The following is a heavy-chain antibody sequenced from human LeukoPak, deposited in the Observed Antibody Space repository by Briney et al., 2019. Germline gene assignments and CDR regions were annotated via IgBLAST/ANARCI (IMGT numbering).Heavy chain of an antibody. CDR1: GGSISSGSYY. Sequence: SQTLSLTCTVSGGSISSGSYYGSWIRQPAGEGLEWIGRIYTSGSTNYNPSLKSRVTISVDTSKNQFSLKLSSVPAADTAVYYCARVLRYGWFDPWGQGTLVTVSS. V-gene: IGHV4-61*02. J-gene: IGHJ5*02. CDR2: IYTSGST. CDR3: ARVLRYGWFDP. D-gene: IGHD5-18*01.